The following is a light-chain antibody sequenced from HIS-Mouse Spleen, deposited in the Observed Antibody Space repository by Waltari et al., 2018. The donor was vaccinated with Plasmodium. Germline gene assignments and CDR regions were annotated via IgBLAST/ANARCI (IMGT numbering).Light chain of an antibody. Sequence: SYELTQPPSVSVSPGQTARITCSGAALPKKSAYSSQQKSGQATVLVLYEDSKRPSGIPERFSGSSSGTMATLTISGAQVEDEADYYCYSTDSSGNHRVFGGGTKLTVL. CDR2: EDS. CDR3: YSTDSSGNHRV. CDR1: ALPKKS. J-gene: IGLJ3*02. V-gene: IGLV3-10*01.